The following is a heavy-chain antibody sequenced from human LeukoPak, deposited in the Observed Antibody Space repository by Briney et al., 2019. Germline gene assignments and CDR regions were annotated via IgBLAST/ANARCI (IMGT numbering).Heavy chain of an antibody. D-gene: IGHD3-22*01. CDR3: ARGRAHYYDSSGLATPAFDI. V-gene: IGHV4-59*12. J-gene: IGHJ3*02. Sequence: KPSETLSLTCTVSGGSISSYYWSWIRQPPGKGLEWIGYIYYSGSTNYNPSLKSRVTISVDTSKNQFSLKLSSVTAADTAVYYCARGRAHYYDSSGLATPAFDIWGQGTMVTVSS. CDR2: IYYSGST. CDR1: GGSISSYY.